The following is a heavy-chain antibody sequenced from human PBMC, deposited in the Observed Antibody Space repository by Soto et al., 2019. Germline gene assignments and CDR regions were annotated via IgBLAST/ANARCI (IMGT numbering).Heavy chain of an antibody. J-gene: IGHJ4*02. CDR2: ISAYNGNT. CDR1: GYTFTSYG. V-gene: IGHV1-18*01. D-gene: IGHD2-2*01. Sequence: ASVKVSCKASGYTFTSYGISWVRQAPGQGLEWMGWISAYNGNTNYAQKLQGRVTMTTDTSTSTAYMELRSLRSDDTAVYYCGRELGYWGSTSCFYFDHWGQGTLGTVS. CDR3: GRELGYWGSTSCFYFDH.